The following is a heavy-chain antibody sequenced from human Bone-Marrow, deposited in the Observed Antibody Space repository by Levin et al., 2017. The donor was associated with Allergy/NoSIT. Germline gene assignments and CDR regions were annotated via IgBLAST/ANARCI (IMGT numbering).Heavy chain of an antibody. V-gene: IGHV4-30-2*01. CDR2: IYHSGAT. CDR3: PRPTVFGVLES. J-gene: IGHJ5*02. CDR1: GVSINTGGSS. Sequence: SETLSLTCSVSGVSINTGGSSWTWIRQPPGTGLEWIGSIYHSGATYYNPSLQGRVTIPRDTSNNHFSLTLTLVTAADTAAYFCPRPTVFGVLESWGQGTPVAVSS. D-gene: IGHD3-3*01.